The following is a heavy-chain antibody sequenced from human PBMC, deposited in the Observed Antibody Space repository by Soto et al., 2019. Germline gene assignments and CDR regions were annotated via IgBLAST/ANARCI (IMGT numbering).Heavy chain of an antibody. CDR2: ISYDGSNK. V-gene: IGHV3-30*18. Sequence: QVQLVESGGGVVQPGRSLRLSCAASGFTFSSYGMHWVRQAPGKGLEWVAVISYDGSNKYYADSVKGRFTISRDNSKNTRYLQMNSLRAEDTAVYYCAKGGSGDLLYYDFGGGAFDIWGQGTMVTVSS. CDR3: AKGGSGDLLYYDFGGGAFDI. J-gene: IGHJ3*02. CDR1: GFTFSSYG. D-gene: IGHD3-3*01.